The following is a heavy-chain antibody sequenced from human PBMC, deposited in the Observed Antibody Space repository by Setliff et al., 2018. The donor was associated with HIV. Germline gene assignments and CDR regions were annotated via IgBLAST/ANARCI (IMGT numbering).Heavy chain of an antibody. Sequence: SETLSLTCTVSGDSFNNYYCSWIRQLPGKGLEWIAYMSYSGGANYNPSLKSRVTISEDTSKSQVYLSLTSVTAADTAVYYCARGGSYRFWSGYRYYYYYMDLWGKGTTVTVSS. D-gene: IGHD3-3*01. CDR2: MSYSGGA. J-gene: IGHJ6*03. V-gene: IGHV4-59*08. CDR1: GDSFNNYY. CDR3: ARGGSYRFWSGYRYYYYYMDL.